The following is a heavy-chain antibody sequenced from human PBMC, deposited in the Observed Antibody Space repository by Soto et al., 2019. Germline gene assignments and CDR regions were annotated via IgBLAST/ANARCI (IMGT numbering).Heavy chain of an antibody. Sequence: EVQLLESGGGLVQPGGSLRLSCAASGFTFSSYAMSWVRQAPGKGLEWVSAISGSGGSTYYADSVKGRFTISRDNSKNTLYLQMNSLIAEDTAVYYCAKDEYSSSWSSYNWFDPWGQGTLVTVSS. CDR3: AKDEYSSSWSSYNWFDP. CDR1: GFTFSSYA. CDR2: ISGSGGST. D-gene: IGHD6-13*01. V-gene: IGHV3-23*01. J-gene: IGHJ5*02.